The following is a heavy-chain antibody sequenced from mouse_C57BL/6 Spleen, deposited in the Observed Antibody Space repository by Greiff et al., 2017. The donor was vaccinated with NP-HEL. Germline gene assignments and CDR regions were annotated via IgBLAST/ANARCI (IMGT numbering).Heavy chain of an antibody. CDR2: IDPSDSYT. D-gene: IGHD3-2*02. CDR3: AKTDQAQVYFDY. CDR1: GYTFTSYW. J-gene: IGHJ2*01. V-gene: IGHV1-50*01. Sequence: QVQLKQPGAELVKPGASVKLSCKASGYTFTSYWMQWVKQRPGQGLEWIGEIDPSDSYTNYNQKFKGKATLTVDTSSSTAYMQLSSLTSEDSAVYYCAKTDQAQVYFDYWGQGTTLTVSS.